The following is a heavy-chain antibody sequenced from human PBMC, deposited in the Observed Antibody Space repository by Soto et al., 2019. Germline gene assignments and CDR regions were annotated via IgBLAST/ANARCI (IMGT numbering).Heavy chain of an antibody. V-gene: IGHV3-33*01. D-gene: IGHD2-21*02. J-gene: IGHJ3*02. CDR1: GFTFSSYG. CDR2: TWYDGSNK. Sequence: PGGSLRLSCAASGFTFSSYGMHWVRQAPGKGLEWVAVTWYDGSNKYYADSVKGRFTISRDNSKNTLYLQTNSLRAEDTAVYYCARDGIVVVTATTGGLDAFDIWGQGTMVTVSS. CDR3: ARDGIVVVTATTGGLDAFDI.